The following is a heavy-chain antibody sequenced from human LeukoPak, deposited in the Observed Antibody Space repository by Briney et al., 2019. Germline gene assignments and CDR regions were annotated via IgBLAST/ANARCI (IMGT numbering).Heavy chain of an antibody. Sequence: PGGSLRFSCAASRFTFSDYYMSWIRQAPGKGLEWVSYISGSGNIIYYADSVKGRFTISRDNAKNSLYLQMNSLRAEDTAMYYCARDNSGSYDYWGQGTLVTVSS. CDR1: RFTFSDYY. D-gene: IGHD1-26*01. CDR2: ISGSGNII. V-gene: IGHV3-11*01. CDR3: ARDNSGSYDY. J-gene: IGHJ4*02.